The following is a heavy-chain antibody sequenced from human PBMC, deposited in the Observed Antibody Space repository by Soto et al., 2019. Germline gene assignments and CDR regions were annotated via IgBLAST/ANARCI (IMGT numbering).Heavy chain of an antibody. CDR3: EASGSDRQFDF. V-gene: IGHV4-59*01. D-gene: IGHD1-26*01. Sequence: SETLSLTCTVSGGSISNYFWHWIRQPPGEGLEWIGYIYYSGSTNYNPSLKSRVTISVDTSKNQFSLKLSSVTAADTAVYYCEASGSDRQFDFWAEGTLVTVSS. CDR1: GGSISNYF. J-gene: IGHJ4*02. CDR2: IYYSGST.